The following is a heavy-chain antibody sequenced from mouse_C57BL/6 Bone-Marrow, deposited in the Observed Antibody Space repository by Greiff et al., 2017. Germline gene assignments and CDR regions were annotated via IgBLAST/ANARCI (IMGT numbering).Heavy chain of an antibody. CDR3: ASPHYDYDGAWFAY. Sequence: QVQLQQSGAELVKPGASVKLSCKASGYTFTSYWMHWVKQRPGQGLEWIGMIHPNSGSTNYNEKFKSKATLTVDKSSSTAYMQLSSLTSEDSAVYYCASPHYDYDGAWFAYWGQGTLVTVSA. D-gene: IGHD2-4*01. V-gene: IGHV1-64*01. J-gene: IGHJ3*01. CDR2: IHPNSGST. CDR1: GYTFTSYW.